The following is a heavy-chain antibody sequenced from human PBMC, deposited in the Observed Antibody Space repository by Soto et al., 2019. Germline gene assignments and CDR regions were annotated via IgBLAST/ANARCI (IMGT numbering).Heavy chain of an antibody. D-gene: IGHD2-2*01. CDR2: IIPIFGTA. Sequence: QVQLVQSGAEVKKPGSSVKVSCKASGGTFSSYAISWVRQAPGQGLEWMGGIIPIFGTANYAQKFQGRVTITADKSTSTAYMELSSLRSEDTAVYYCARDCSSTRRRVPYGMDVWGQGTTVTVSS. CDR1: GGTFSSYA. CDR3: ARDCSSTRRRVPYGMDV. J-gene: IGHJ6*02. V-gene: IGHV1-69*06.